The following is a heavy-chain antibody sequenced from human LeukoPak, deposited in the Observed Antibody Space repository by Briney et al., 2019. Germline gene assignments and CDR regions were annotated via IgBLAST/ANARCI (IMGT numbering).Heavy chain of an antibody. D-gene: IGHD6-19*01. CDR3: ARGYSSGWYYFDY. V-gene: IGHV1-2*02. CDR2: INPNSGGT. Sequence: ASVKVSCKASEYTFSDCYVHWVRQAPGQGLEWMGWINPNSGGTNYAQKFQGRVTMTRDTSISTAYMELSRLRSDDTAVYYCARGYSSGWYYFDYWGQGTLVTVSS. CDR1: EYTFSDCY. J-gene: IGHJ4*02.